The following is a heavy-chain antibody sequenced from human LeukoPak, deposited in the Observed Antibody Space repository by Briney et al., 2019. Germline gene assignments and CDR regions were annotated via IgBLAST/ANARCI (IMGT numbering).Heavy chain of an antibody. V-gene: IGHV4-39*07. J-gene: IGHJ6*03. Sequence: SETLSLTCTVSGGSISSSSYYWGWLRQPPGKGLEWIGSIYYSGSTYYNPSLKSRVTISVDTSKNQFSLKLSSVTAADTAVYYCARVAVVPAATAQTPYYYYYYMDVWGKGTTVTVSS. CDR3: ARVAVVPAATAQTPYYYYYYMDV. D-gene: IGHD2-2*01. CDR1: GGSISSSSYY. CDR2: IYYSGST.